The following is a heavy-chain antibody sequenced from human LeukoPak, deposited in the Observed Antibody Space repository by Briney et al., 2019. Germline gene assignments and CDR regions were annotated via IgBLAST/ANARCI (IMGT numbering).Heavy chain of an antibody. CDR1: GGSISSGDYY. V-gene: IGHV4-30-4*08. Sequence: TLSLTCTVSGGSISSGDYYWSWIRQPPGKGLEWIGYIYYSGSTYYNPSLKSRATISVDTSKNQLSLKLSSVTAADTAVYYCASSLYSNYPFDYWGQGTLVTVSS. CDR3: ASSLYSNYPFDY. D-gene: IGHD4-11*01. CDR2: IYYSGST. J-gene: IGHJ4*02.